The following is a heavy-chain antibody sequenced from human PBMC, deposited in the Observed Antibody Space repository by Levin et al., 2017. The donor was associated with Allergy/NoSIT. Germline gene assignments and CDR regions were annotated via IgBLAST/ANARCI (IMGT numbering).Heavy chain of an antibody. D-gene: IGHD5-12*01. Sequence: GESLKISCAASGFTFSSYAMSWVRQAPGKGLEWVSTITGSGGITYYAASVKGRFTISRDNSKNTLYLQMHSLRAEDTAVYYCAKALGSGYFEGTDYWGQGTLVTVSS. J-gene: IGHJ4*02. CDR3: AKALGSGYFEGTDY. CDR2: ITGSGGIT. V-gene: IGHV3-23*01. CDR1: GFTFSSYA.